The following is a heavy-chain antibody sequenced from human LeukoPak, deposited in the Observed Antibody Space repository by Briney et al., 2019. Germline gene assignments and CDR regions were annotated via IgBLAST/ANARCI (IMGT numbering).Heavy chain of an antibody. J-gene: IGHJ4*02. V-gene: IGHV3-23*01. CDR3: ARGPLAIVVVPAAMVDY. D-gene: IGHD2-2*01. Sequence: GGSLRLSCAASGFTFSSYGMSWVRQAPGKGLEWVSGISGSGGSTYYADSVKGRFTISRDNSKNTLYLQMNSLRAEDTAVYYCARGPLAIVVVPAAMVDYWGQGTLVTVSS. CDR2: ISGSGGST. CDR1: GFTFSSYG.